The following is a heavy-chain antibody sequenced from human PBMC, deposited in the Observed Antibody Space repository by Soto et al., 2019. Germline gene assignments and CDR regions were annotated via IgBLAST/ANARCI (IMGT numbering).Heavy chain of an antibody. CDR1: GDSVSSNNGA. CDR2: TYYRSQWYN. V-gene: IGHV6-1*01. D-gene: IGHD6-13*01. Sequence: SQTLSLTCAISGDSVSSNNGAWNWLRQSPSRGLEWLGRTYYRSQWYNNYAPSVRSRITINPDTSKNQVSLQLNSVTPEDTAVYFCARQLGSSQYYCGLDVWGQGTTVTVSS. J-gene: IGHJ6*02. CDR3: ARQLGSSQYYCGLDV.